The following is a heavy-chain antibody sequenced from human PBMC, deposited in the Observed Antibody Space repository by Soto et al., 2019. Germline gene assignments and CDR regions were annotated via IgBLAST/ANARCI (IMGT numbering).Heavy chain of an antibody. CDR2: LAYDESNK. Sequence: QVQLVESGGGVVQPGRSLRLSCAASGFTFSNYALHWVRQAPGKGLEWVALLAYDESNKYNEDSVKGRFTISRDNSKNTLFLQMNSLSPGETAVYFCARGRAADSTIYYVMDVWGQGTTVTVSS. D-gene: IGHD3-22*01. V-gene: IGHV3-30-3*01. CDR1: GFTFSNYA. J-gene: IGHJ6*02. CDR3: ARGRAADSTIYYVMDV.